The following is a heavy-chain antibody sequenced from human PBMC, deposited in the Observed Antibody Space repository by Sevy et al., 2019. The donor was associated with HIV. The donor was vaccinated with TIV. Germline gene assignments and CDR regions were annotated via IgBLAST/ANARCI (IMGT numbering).Heavy chain of an antibody. CDR3: ASGGRHYYDSSGYYEFGTFDY. CDR1: GGSISSYY. J-gene: IGHJ4*02. D-gene: IGHD3-22*01. CDR2: IYYSGST. V-gene: IGHV4-59*01. Sequence: SETLSHTCTVSGGSISSYYWSWIRQPPGKGLEWIGYIYYSGSTNYNPSLKSRVTISVDTSKNQFSLKLSSVTAADTAVYYCASGGRHYYDSSGYYEFGTFDYWGQGTLVTVSS.